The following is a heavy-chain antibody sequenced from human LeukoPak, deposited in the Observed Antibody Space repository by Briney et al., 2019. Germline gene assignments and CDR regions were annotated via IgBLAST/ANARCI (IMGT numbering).Heavy chain of an antibody. Sequence: PSKPLSLTCTVSGASSSSNYWCCMRRPPGKGLEWIGNIYYSGSTTYNPSLKSRVTMSVDTSKNQFSLKLNSVTAADTAVYFCARVPPGLEENSSRPFDFWGQGTLVTVSS. V-gene: IGHV4-59*08. CDR1: GASSSSNY. CDR2: IYYSGST. D-gene: IGHD1-1*01. J-gene: IGHJ4*02. CDR3: ARVPPGLEENSSRPFDF.